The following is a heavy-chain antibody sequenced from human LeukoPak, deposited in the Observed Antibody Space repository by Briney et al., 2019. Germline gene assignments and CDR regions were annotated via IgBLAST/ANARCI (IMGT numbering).Heavy chain of an antibody. CDR2: ISGSGGTT. D-gene: IGHD1-26*01. J-gene: IGHJ3*02. V-gene: IGHV3-23*01. CDR1: GFTFSSYA. Sequence: PGGSLRLSCAASGFTFSSYAMSWVRQAPGKGLEWVSAISGSGGTTYYADSVKGRFTISRDNSKNTLYLQMNSLRAEDTAIYYCAKDLIVGATADAFDIWGQGTMVTVTS. CDR3: AKDLIVGATADAFDI.